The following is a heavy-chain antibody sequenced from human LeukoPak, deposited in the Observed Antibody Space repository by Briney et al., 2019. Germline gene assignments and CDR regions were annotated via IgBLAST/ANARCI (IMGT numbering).Heavy chain of an antibody. CDR2: IGGGGDTT. Sequence: GGSLRLSCAASGFTFSSYAMSWVRQAPGKGLEWVSSIGGGGDTTSYADSVKGRFTVSRDNSKNTLYLQMNGLRAEDTAVYYCAKGTYYDFWSGYPRLDYWGRGTLVTVSA. CDR1: GFTFSSYA. V-gene: IGHV3-23*01. J-gene: IGHJ4*02. D-gene: IGHD3-3*01. CDR3: AKGTYYDFWSGYPRLDY.